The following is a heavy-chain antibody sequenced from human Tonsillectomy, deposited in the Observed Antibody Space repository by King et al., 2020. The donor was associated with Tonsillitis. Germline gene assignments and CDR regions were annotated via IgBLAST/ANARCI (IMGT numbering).Heavy chain of an antibody. CDR1: GFTLSNYA. J-gene: IGHJ4*02. Sequence: VQLVESGGGLVQSGGSLRLSCAASGFTLSNYAMSWVRQAPGKWLEWVSSISGSGGCTYYADSVEGRFTISRDNSKNTLCLQMNSLRADDTAVYYCAKQIGFCNGGTCSLDYWGQGALVTVSS. CDR3: AKQIGFCNGGTCSLDY. V-gene: IGHV3-23*04. D-gene: IGHD2-15*01. CDR2: ISGSGGCT.